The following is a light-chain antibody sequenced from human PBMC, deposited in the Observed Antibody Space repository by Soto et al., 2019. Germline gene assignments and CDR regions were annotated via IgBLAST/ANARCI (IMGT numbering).Light chain of an antibody. CDR3: QQYGRSPFT. V-gene: IGKV3-20*01. J-gene: IGKJ2*01. CDR1: QTINSNF. CDR2: GAS. Sequence: EIVLTQSQVSLSLSPGERATLSCRASQTINSNFLAWFQQKPGLAPRLLIYGASRRASGIPDRFSGSVSGTDFALTISRLEPEDFAVYFCQQYGRSPFTFGQGTKLQIK.